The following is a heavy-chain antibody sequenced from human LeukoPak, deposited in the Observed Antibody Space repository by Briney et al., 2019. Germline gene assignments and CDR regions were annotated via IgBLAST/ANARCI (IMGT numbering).Heavy chain of an antibody. D-gene: IGHD3-10*01. Sequence: ASVKDSCKASGYTFTSYDINWVRQATGQGLEWMGWMNPNSGNTGYAQKFQGRVTMTRNTSISTAYMELSSLRSEDTAVYYCARGPYHYYGSGTDFDYWGQGTLVTVSS. CDR2: MNPNSGNT. CDR1: GYTFTSYD. V-gene: IGHV1-8*01. CDR3: ARGPYHYYGSGTDFDY. J-gene: IGHJ4*02.